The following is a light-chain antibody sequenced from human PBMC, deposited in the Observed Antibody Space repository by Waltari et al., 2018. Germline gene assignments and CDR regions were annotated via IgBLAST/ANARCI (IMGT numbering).Light chain of an antibody. J-gene: IGKJ2*01. CDR1: QGISSP. CDR3: QQYSDWPPYT. CDR2: GAS. V-gene: IGKV3-15*01. Sequence: EIVMTQSPATLSVSPGASATLSCRASQGISSPLAWYQQKPGQAPRLLIYGASARATGIPARFSGSGSGTEFSLTISSLQSEDFAVYYCQQYSDWPPYTFGQGTKLEIK.